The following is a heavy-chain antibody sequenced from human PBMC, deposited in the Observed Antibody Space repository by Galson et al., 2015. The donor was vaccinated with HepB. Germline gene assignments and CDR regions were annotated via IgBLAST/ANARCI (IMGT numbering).Heavy chain of an antibody. CDR2: IKQDGSEK. D-gene: IGHD1-26*01. Sequence: SLRLSCAASGFTFSSYWMSWVRQAPGKGLEWVANIKQDGSEKYYVDSVKGRFTISRDNAKNSLYLQMNSLRAEDTAVYYCARLGSGSDTSASRSRIKSVYYYYYMDVWGKGTTVTVSS. CDR3: ARLGSGSDTSASRSRIKSVYYYYYMDV. J-gene: IGHJ6*03. CDR1: GFTFSSYW. V-gene: IGHV3-7*03.